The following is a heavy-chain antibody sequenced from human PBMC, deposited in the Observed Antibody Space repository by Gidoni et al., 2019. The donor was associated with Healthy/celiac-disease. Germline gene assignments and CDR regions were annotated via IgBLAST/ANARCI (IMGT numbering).Heavy chain of an antibody. CDR3: ARDYGPTVGNYDFWSGSPYYYYGMDV. D-gene: IGHD3-3*01. Sequence: QVQLVESGGGVVQPGRSLRLSFAASGFTFSSYGMHWVRQAPGKGLEWVAVIWYDGSNKYYEDSVKGRLTISRENSKNTLYLQMNSLRAEDTAVYYCARDYGPTVGNYDFWSGSPYYYYGMDVWGQGTTVTVSS. V-gene: IGHV3-33*01. CDR1: GFTFSSYG. CDR2: IWYDGSNK. J-gene: IGHJ6*02.